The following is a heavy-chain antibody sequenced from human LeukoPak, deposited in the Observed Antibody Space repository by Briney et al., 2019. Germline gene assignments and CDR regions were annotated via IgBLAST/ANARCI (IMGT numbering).Heavy chain of an antibody. CDR3: ARDRNWNYVDY. V-gene: IGHV4-59*01. CDR1: GGSISSYY. D-gene: IGHD1-7*01. Sequence: SETLSLTCTVSGGSISSYYWNWIRQPPGKRLEWIGYIYYSGSTNYNPSLKSRVTISVDTSKNQFSLKLSSVTAADTAVYYCARDRNWNYVDYWGQGTLVTVSS. CDR2: IYYSGST. J-gene: IGHJ4*02.